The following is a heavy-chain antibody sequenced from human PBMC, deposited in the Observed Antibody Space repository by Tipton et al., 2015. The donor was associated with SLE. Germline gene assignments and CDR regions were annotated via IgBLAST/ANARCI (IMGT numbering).Heavy chain of an antibody. Sequence: SLRLSCVGSGFTLSDCWMSWVRQAPGKGPEWVANIKERESQTYYADSVKGRFTISRDNTKNSLFLQMNSLRDEDTALYYCARDDFDYWGQGTLVTVSS. V-gene: IGHV3-7*01. CDR3: ARDDFDY. CDR1: GFTLSDCW. J-gene: IGHJ4*02. CDR2: IKERESQT.